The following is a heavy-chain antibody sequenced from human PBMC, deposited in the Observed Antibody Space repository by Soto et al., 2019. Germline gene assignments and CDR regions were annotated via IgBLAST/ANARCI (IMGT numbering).Heavy chain of an antibody. D-gene: IGHD2-15*01. V-gene: IGHV1-69*01. CDR3: AFPYCSGGSCYSWSLDY. CDR2: IIPIFGTA. J-gene: IGHJ4*02. CDR1: GGTFSSYA. Sequence: QVQLVQSGAEVKKPGSSVKVSCKASGGTFSSYAISWVRQAPGQGLEWMGGIIPIFGTANYAQKFQGRVTITADESTSTAYMELSSLRSEDTAVYSCAFPYCSGGSCYSWSLDYWGQGTLVTVSS.